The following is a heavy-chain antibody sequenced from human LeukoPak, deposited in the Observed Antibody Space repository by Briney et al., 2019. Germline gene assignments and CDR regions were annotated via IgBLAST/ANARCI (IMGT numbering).Heavy chain of an antibody. CDR2: FDPEGGET. D-gene: IGHD6-19*01. CDR3: ATGSSGWPYSNFDY. V-gene: IGHV1-24*01. Sequence: ASVKVSCKVSGYTLTELSMHWVRQAPGKGLEWMGGFDPEGGETIYAQKFQGRVTMTEDTSTDTAYMELSSLRSEDTAVYYCATGSSGWPYSNFDYWGQGTLVTVSS. CDR1: GYTLTELS. J-gene: IGHJ4*02.